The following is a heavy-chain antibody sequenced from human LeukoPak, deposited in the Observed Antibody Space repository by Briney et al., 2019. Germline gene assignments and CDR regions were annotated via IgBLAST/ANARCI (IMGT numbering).Heavy chain of an antibody. CDR1: GFIFSSYG. J-gene: IGHJ3*02. D-gene: IGHD4/OR15-4a*01. Sequence: PGGSLRLSCAASGFIFSSYGMHWVRQAPGKGLEWVTVISYDGSNKYYADSVKGRFSISRDNSKNTLYLQMNSLRAEDTAMYYCVQDLVGRPPYGGLDMWGQGTMVIVSS. CDR3: VQDLVGRPPYGGLDM. CDR2: ISYDGSNK. V-gene: IGHV3-30*18.